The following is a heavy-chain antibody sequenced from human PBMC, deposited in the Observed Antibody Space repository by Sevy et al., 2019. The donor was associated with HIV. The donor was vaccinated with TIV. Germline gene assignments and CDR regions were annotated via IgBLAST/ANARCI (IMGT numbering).Heavy chain of an antibody. CDR2: INHSGST. CDR1: GGSFSGYY. Sequence: SETLSLTCAVYGGSFSGYYWSWIRQPPGKGLEWIGEINHSGSTNYNPSLKSRVTISVDTSKNQFSLKLSSVTAADTALYYCASSTDSVYYFDYWGQGTLVTVSS. V-gene: IGHV4-34*01. D-gene: IGHD4-17*01. J-gene: IGHJ4*02. CDR3: ASSTDSVYYFDY.